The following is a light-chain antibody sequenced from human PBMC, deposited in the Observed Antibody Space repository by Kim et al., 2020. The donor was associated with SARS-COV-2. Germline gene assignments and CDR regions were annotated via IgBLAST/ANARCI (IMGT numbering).Light chain of an antibody. J-gene: IGKJ3*01. V-gene: IGKV1-5*01. CDR1: QSISKW. CDR3: QQYNNYSPT. Sequence: ASVGDRVTITCRASQSISKWFAWYQQKPGKAPKLLIYDASILESGVPSRFSGSGSGTEFTLTISSLQPDDFATYYCQQYNNYSPTFGPGTKVDIK. CDR2: DAS.